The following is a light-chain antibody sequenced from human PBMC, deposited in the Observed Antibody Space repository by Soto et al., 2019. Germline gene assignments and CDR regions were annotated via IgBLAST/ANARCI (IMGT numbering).Light chain of an antibody. CDR3: CSYPGSYPFAFYV. Sequence: QSVLTQPRSVSGSPGQSVTISCTGASSDVGGYNYVSWFQLHPGKAPKLMIYDVSTRPSGVPDRFSGSKSVNTASLTISGPEAEDEADYYCCSYPGSYPFAFYVFGTGTKVTVL. V-gene: IGLV2-11*01. CDR2: DVS. J-gene: IGLJ1*01. CDR1: SSDVGGYNY.